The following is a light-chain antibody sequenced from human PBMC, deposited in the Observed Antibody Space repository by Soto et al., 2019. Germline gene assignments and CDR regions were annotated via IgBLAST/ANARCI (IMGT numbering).Light chain of an antibody. CDR1: SSDIGNYNL. V-gene: IGLV2-23*02. J-gene: IGLJ2*01. CDR2: EVT. CDR3: CSYAGAGTFEVV. Sequence: QSALTQPASVSESPGQSITISCTGTSSDIGNYNLVSWYQHHPGKAPKLMIYEVTKRPSGVSNRFSGSKSGNTASLTISGLQAEDEADYYCCSYAGAGTFEVVFGGGTQLTVL.